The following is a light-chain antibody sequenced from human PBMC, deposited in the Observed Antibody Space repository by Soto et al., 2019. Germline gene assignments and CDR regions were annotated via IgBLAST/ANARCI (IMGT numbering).Light chain of an antibody. CDR2: EVS. V-gene: IGLV2-8*01. CDR1: SSDVGGYNY. J-gene: IGLJ2*01. CDR3: SSYAGSNHVV. Sequence: QPVLTQPPSASGSPGQSVTISCTGTSSDVGGYNYISWYQQHPGKAPKLMIYEVSKRPSGVPDRFSGSKSGNTASLTVSGLQAEDEADYYCSSYAGSNHVVFGGGTQLTVL.